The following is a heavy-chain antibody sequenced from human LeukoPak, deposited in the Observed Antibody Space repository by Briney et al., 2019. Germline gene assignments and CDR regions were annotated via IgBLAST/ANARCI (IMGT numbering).Heavy chain of an antibody. Sequence: GGSLRLSCAASGFTFSSYAMSWVRQAPGKGLEWVSGISGSGGSTYYADSVKGRFTISRDNSKNTLYLQMNSLRAEDTALYYCAKGTMLRGVSPFDYWGQGTLVAVSS. V-gene: IGHV3-23*01. D-gene: IGHD3-10*01. CDR3: AKGTMLRGVSPFDY. CDR2: ISGSGGST. J-gene: IGHJ4*02. CDR1: GFTFSSYA.